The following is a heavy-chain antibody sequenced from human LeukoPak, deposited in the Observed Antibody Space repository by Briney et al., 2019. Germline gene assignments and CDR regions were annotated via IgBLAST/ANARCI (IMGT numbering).Heavy chain of an antibody. J-gene: IGHJ4*02. V-gene: IGHV3-23*01. CDR2: VSGSAKNT. CDR3: AKDANHGDIVGPTRFDY. D-gene: IGHD2-15*01. CDR1: GFSFDNYA. Sequence: PGGSLRLSCTASGFSFDNYAMNWVRQAPGQGLEWVSAVSGSAKNTYYADSVKGRFTISRDNSKSTLYLQMNSLRAEDTAVYYCAKDANHGDIVGPTRFDYWGQGTLVTVSP.